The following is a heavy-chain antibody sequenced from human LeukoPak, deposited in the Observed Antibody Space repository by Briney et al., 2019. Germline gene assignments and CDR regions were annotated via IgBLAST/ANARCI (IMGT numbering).Heavy chain of an antibody. CDR3: AKVWAALAYGMDV. J-gene: IGHJ6*02. CDR1: GFTFSSYA. D-gene: IGHD3-16*01. V-gene: IGHV3-23*01. Sequence: GGSLRLSCAASGFTFSSYAMSWVRQAPGKGLEWVSGISAVGGRTYYGDSVKGRFIISRDNSKNTLYLQMNSLRAEDTAVYYCAKVWAALAYGMDVWGQGTTVTVSS. CDR2: ISAVGGRT.